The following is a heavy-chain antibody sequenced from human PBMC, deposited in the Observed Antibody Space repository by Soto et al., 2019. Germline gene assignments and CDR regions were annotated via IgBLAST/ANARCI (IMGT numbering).Heavy chain of an antibody. J-gene: IGHJ6*03. D-gene: IGHD3-16*02. CDR1: GVTVSNAW. CDR2: IKSKTDGGTT. CDR3: TGMYYDYIWGRYLQYYYYLDV. V-gene: IGHV3-15*01. Sequence: PGGSLRLSCAASGVTVSNAWMSWVRQAPGKGLEWVGGIKSKTDGGTTDYAAPVKGRFTISRDDSKNTRYLQMNSLKREDTAVYYCTGMYYDYIWGRYLQYYYYLDVWGKGTTVTVSS.